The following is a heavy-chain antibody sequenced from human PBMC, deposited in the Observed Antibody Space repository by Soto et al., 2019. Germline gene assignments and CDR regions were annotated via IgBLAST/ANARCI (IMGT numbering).Heavy chain of an antibody. CDR3: ARARDVLTGWYYFDY. CDR1: GFTFSNYA. V-gene: IGHV3-64*01. D-gene: IGHD3-9*01. J-gene: IGHJ4*02. CDR2: LSSNGGST. Sequence: GGSLRLSCAASGFTFSNYAMHWVRQAPGKGLEYVSALSSNGGSTYYANTVRGRFTISRDNSKNTLYLQMGNLKAEKMAVYYCARARDVLTGWYYFDYWGQGTLVTVSS.